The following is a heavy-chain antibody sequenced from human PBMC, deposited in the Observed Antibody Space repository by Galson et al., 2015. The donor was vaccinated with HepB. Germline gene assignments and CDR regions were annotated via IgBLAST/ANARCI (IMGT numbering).Heavy chain of an antibody. Sequence: QSGAEVKKPGESLKISCKGFGYSFTSYWIGWVRQMPGKGLEWMGIIYPGDSDTRYSPSFQGQVTISADKSISTAYLQWSSLKASDTAMYYCARGVTEGSGSSRIVDYYYGMDVWGQGTTVTVSS. CDR1: GYSFTSYW. CDR2: IYPGDSDT. V-gene: IGHV5-51*03. D-gene: IGHD3-10*01. J-gene: IGHJ6*02. CDR3: ARGVTEGSGSSRIVDYYYGMDV.